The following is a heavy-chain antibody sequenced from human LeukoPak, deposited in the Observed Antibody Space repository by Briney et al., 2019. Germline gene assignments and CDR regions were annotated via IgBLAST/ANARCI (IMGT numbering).Heavy chain of an antibody. J-gene: IGHJ6*03. CDR3: ARDGCYSSTSCYFGDNYYYYMDV. CDR1: GYTFTSNF. CDR2: INPSGGTT. D-gene: IGHD2-2*01. V-gene: IGHV1-46*01. Sequence: ASVTVSCKTSGYTFTSNFMHWVRQAPGQGLEGMGIINPSGGTTNYAQKFQGRLTMTRDMSTSTVYMELSSLRSEDTAVYYCARDGCYSSTSCYFGDNYYYYMDVWGKGTTVTVSS.